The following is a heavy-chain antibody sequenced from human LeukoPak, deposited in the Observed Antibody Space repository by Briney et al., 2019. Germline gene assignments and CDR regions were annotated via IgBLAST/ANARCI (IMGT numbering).Heavy chain of an antibody. J-gene: IGHJ4*02. D-gene: IGHD5-18*01. CDR1: GFIFSSYA. Sequence: GGSLRLSCTASGFIFSSYAMTWVRQAPGKGLEWVSYISGSSSTIYYADSVKGRFTISRDNAKNSLYLQMNSLRAEDTAVYYCARPYGGYSYGFFDYWGQGTLVTVSS. CDR3: ARPYGGYSYGFFDY. CDR2: ISGSSSTI. V-gene: IGHV3-48*01.